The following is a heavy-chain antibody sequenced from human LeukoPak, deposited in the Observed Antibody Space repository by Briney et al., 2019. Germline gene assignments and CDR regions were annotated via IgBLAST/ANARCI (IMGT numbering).Heavy chain of an antibody. V-gene: IGHV3-21*01. Sequence: PGGSLRLSCAASGFTFSSYSMNWVRQAPGKGLEWVSSISSSSSYIYYADSVKGRFTISRDNAKNSLYLQMNSLRAEDTAVYYCASVIAAAGKGDYWGQGTLVIVSS. CDR3: ASVIAAAGKGDY. CDR2: ISSSSSYI. D-gene: IGHD6-13*01. J-gene: IGHJ4*02. CDR1: GFTFSSYS.